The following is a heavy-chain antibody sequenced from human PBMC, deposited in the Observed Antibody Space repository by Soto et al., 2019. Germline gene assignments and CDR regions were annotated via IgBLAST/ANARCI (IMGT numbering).Heavy chain of an antibody. J-gene: IGHJ6*03. Sequence: QVQLVQSGAEVRKPGASVTVSCRTSGDTFSDYYIHWVRQAPGPGLEWMGWINPNSGATNYAQKFRGWVTMTRDTSIRTVYMQLSRLRSDDTAVYYCARESGGATATLDYYYFYMDVWGTGTTVTVSS. CDR2: INPNSGAT. CDR1: GDTFSDYY. V-gene: IGHV1-2*04. CDR3: ARESGGATATLDYYYFYMDV. D-gene: IGHD5-12*01.